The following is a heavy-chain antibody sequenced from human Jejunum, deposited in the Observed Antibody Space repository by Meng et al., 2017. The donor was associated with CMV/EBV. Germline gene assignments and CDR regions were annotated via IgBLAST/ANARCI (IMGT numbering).Heavy chain of an antibody. V-gene: IGHV3-21*01. CDR1: TFSDDT. J-gene: IGHJ4*02. CDR3: ARDTAIDPAMAGAFDY. CDR2: VSSSSNFI. Sequence: TFSDDTMILVRQAPGKGLGWVSSVSSSSNFIYYADSVEGRFTITRDNAKNSLFLQMDSPRAEDTAVYYCARDTAIDPAMAGAFDYWGQGTLVTVSS. D-gene: IGHD5-18*01.